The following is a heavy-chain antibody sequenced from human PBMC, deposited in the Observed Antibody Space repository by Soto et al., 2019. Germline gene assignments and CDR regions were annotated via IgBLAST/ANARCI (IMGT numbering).Heavy chain of an antibody. J-gene: IGHJ5*02. CDR1: GETFSTFA. D-gene: IGHD1-1*01. CDR2: IIPLFGTA. CDR3: ARGSPCSTTTCSLNEVWFDP. Sequence: QVQLLQSGAELKRPRSSVKVSCKASGETFSTFAITWVRQAPGHGPEWMGGIIPLFGTAHYARRFEDRVTMTADESTSTAYMELRSLTSEDTAIYYCARGSPCSTTTCSLNEVWFDPWGQGTLVTVST. V-gene: IGHV1-69*01.